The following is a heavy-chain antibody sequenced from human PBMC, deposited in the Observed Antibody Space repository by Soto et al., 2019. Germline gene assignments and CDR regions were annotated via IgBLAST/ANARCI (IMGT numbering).Heavy chain of an antibody. D-gene: IGHD6-13*01. J-gene: IGHJ4*02. V-gene: IGHV3-74*01. Sequence: GGSLRLSCAASGFTFSSSWMHWVRQAPGKGLVWVSRISTDGTDTDYADSVKGRFTTSRDNTKNTLYLQMNSLRAEDTAVYYCARDPPLPSSSWRYYFDYWGQGTLVTVSS. CDR2: ISTDGTDT. CDR3: ARDPPLPSSSWRYYFDY. CDR1: GFTFSSSW.